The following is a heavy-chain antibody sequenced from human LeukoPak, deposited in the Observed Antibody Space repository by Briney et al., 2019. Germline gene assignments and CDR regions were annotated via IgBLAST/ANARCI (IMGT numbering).Heavy chain of an antibody. V-gene: IGHV4-4*07. CDR2: IHISGST. J-gene: IGHJ4*02. Sequence: SETLSLTCTVSGGSINNYFCTWLRQSAGKGLECIGRIHISGSTYYNPSLKSRVSMSVDTSNNKFSLRLSSVTAADTAVYYCARDPAGHGRYFDYWGQGALVTVSS. D-gene: IGHD1-14*01. CDR3: ARDPAGHGRYFDY. CDR1: GGSINNYF.